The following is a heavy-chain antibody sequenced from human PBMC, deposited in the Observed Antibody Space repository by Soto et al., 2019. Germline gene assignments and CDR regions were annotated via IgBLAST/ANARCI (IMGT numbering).Heavy chain of an antibody. CDR2: IEPSDSHT. CDR1: GYSFAGYW. CDR3: ARQIYDSDTGPNFQYYFDS. Sequence: GESLKISCKGSGYSFAGYWITWVRQKPGKGLEWMGRIEPSDSHTYYSPSFRSHVTTSVTKSITTVFLQWSSLRASDTAVYYCARQIYDSDTGPNFQYYFDSWGQGTPVTVSS. D-gene: IGHD3-22*01. V-gene: IGHV5-10-1*01. J-gene: IGHJ4*02.